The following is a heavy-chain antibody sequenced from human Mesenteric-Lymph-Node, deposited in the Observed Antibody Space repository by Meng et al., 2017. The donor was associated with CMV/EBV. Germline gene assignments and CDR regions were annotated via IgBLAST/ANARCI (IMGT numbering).Heavy chain of an antibody. D-gene: IGHD1-20*01. CDR1: GFTVSSNY. V-gene: IGHV3-49*04. CDR2: IRSTTFGGTT. CDR3: TREEYNWDDLISVNEY. J-gene: IGHJ4*02. Sequence: GESLKISCAASGFTVSSNYMTWVRQAPGKGLEWVGFIRSTTFGGTTDYAASVKGRFTISRDDSKSIAYLQMSSLTIEDTGVYFCTREEYNWDDLISVNEYWGQGTLVTVSS.